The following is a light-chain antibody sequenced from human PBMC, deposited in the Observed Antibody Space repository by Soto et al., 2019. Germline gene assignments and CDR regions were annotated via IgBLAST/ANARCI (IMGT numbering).Light chain of an antibody. CDR1: QSISSC. CDR2: KAS. CDR3: QQYNSVSLLT. Sequence: DIQVTQSPSTPSASVGDKVTITCRASQSISSCLAWYLQKPGKAPKLLIYKASTLESGVPSRFIGSGSGTEFTLIISSLQPDDFAAYYCQQYNSVSLLTFGGGTKVAIK. J-gene: IGKJ4*01. V-gene: IGKV1-5*03.